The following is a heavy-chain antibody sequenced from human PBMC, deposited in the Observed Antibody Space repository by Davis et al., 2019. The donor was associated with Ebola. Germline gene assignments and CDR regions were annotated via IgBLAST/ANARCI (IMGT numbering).Heavy chain of an antibody. Sequence: GGSLRLSCAASGFTFSSYAMHWVRQAPGKGLEWVAVISYDGSNKYYADSVKGRFTISRDNSKNTLYLQMNSLRAEDTALYYCAKADPQQYFDYWGQGTLVTVSS. J-gene: IGHJ4*02. CDR3: AKADPQQYFDY. V-gene: IGHV3-30*04. CDR1: GFTFSSYA. CDR2: ISYDGSNK.